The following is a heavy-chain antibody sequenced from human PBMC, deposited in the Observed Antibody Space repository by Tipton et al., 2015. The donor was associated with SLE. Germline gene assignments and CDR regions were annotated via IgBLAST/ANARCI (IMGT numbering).Heavy chain of an antibody. J-gene: IGHJ4*02. V-gene: IGHV3-66*03. CDR2: IFTYGNT. CDR3: ARESGNYFDY. Sequence: GSLRLSCVASGIIVSNNYMTWVRQAPGKGLEWVSVIFTYGNTRYTDSVKGRFTISRDKSKNTLYLEMNSLRLEDTAIYYCARESGNYFDYWGRGTLVTVSS. CDR1: GIIVSNNY. D-gene: IGHD1-26*01.